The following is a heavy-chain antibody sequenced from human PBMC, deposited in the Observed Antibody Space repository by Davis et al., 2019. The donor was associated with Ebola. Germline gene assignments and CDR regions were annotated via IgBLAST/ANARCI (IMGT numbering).Heavy chain of an antibody. CDR3: ARGGYYYDSSGYYYEGSRDY. Sequence: AASVKVSCKASGGTFSSYAISWVRQAPGQGLEWMGRIIPILGIANYAQKFQGRVTLTADKSTSTAYMELSSLRSEDTAVYYCARGGYYYDSSGYYYEGSRDYWGQGTLVTVSS. V-gene: IGHV1-69*04. CDR1: GGTFSSYA. J-gene: IGHJ4*02. D-gene: IGHD3-22*01. CDR2: IIPILGIA.